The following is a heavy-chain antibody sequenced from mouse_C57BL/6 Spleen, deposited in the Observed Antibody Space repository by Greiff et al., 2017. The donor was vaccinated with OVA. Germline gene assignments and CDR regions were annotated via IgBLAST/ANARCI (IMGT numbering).Heavy chain of an antibody. Sequence: QVQLQQSGAELVRPGASVKLSCKASGYTFTDYYINWVKQRPGQGLEWIARIYPGSGNTYYNEKFKGKATLTAEKSSSTAYMQLSSLTSEDSAVYFCARDYYGNYEAMDYWGQGTSVTVSS. V-gene: IGHV1-76*01. CDR1: GYTFTDYY. D-gene: IGHD2-1*01. CDR3: ARDYYGNYEAMDY. J-gene: IGHJ4*01. CDR2: IYPGSGNT.